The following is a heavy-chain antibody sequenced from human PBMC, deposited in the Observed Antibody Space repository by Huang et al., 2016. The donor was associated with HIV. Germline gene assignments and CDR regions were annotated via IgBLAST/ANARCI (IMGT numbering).Heavy chain of an antibody. CDR2: IIPTLGTA. D-gene: IGHD3-22*01. CDR3: ATVDYYDTSGPQRGYFDN. J-gene: IGHJ4*02. V-gene: IGHV1-69*01. Sequence: QVQLVQSGAEVKKPGSSVTVSCKASGGSFRNFAIGWVRQAPGQGLEWMGGIIPTLGTANSPQKFQGRVTIIADESTSTAYMELSSLRAEDTAVYYCATVDYYDTSGPQRGYFDNWGQGTLVTVSS. CDR1: GGSFRNFA.